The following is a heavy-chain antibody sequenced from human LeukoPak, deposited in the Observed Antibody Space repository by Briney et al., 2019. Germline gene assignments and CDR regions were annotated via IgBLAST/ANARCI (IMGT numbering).Heavy chain of an antibody. V-gene: IGHV4-4*02. Sequence: SETLSLTCAASGDSVCSSNWWSWVRQTPGKGLEWIGEILHSGSTNYNPSLKSRVSISIDKSKNQFSLKVSSMTAADADVYYCARVATTKTFDSWGQGTLVTVSS. D-gene: IGHD5-12*01. CDR1: GDSVCSSNW. CDR3: ARVATTKTFDS. J-gene: IGHJ4*02. CDR2: ILHSGST.